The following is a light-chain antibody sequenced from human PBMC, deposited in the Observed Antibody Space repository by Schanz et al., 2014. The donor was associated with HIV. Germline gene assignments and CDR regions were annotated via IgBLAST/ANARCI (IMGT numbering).Light chain of an antibody. Sequence: QSVLTQPASVSGSPGQSITISCTGTGSDLGSYNLLSWYQQYPGKVPKLLIYEGSKRPSGVSNRFSGSKSGDTASLTISGLQAEDEADYYCCSYVGSRSWVFGAGTKLTVL. CDR1: GSDLGSYNL. V-gene: IGLV2-23*01. CDR2: EGS. J-gene: IGLJ3*02. CDR3: CSYVGSRSWV.